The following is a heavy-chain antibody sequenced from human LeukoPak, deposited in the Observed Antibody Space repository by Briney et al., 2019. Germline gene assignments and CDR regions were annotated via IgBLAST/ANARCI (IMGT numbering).Heavy chain of an antibody. V-gene: IGHV3-48*03. CDR1: GFTFSSYE. CDR3: ARGGYYDSSGYSLFPSVHYFDY. CDR2: ISSSGGTI. Sequence: GGSLRLSCAASGFTFSSYEMNWVRQAPGKGLEWVSYISSSGGTIYYADSVKGRFTISRDNAKNSLYLQMNSLRAEDTAVYYCARGGYYDSSGYSLFPSVHYFDYWGQGTLVTVSS. D-gene: IGHD3-22*01. J-gene: IGHJ4*02.